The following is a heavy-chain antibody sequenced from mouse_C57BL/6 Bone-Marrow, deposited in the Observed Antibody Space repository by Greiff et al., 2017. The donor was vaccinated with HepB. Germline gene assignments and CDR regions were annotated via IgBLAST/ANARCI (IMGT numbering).Heavy chain of an antibody. D-gene: IGHD1-1*01. Sequence: EVQLMESGGGLVQPGGSLKLSCAASGFTFSDYYMYWVRQTPEKRLEWVAYISNGGGSTYYPDTVKGRFTISRDNAKNTLYLQMSRLKSEDTAMYYCARLRGYGSYYAMDYWGQGTSVTVSS. V-gene: IGHV5-12*01. J-gene: IGHJ4*01. CDR3: ARLRGYGSYYAMDY. CDR1: GFTFSDYY. CDR2: ISNGGGST.